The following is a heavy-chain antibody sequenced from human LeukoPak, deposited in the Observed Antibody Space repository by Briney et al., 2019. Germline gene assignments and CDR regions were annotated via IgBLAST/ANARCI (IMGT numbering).Heavy chain of an antibody. CDR2: IYTSGST. CDR3: ARVPTIFQTSASYYYYGMDV. V-gene: IGHV4-61*02. D-gene: IGHD3-9*01. J-gene: IGHJ6*02. CDR1: GGSISSSSYY. Sequence: SETLSLTCTVSGGSISSSSYYWGWIRQPAGKGLEWIGRIYTSGSTNYNPSLKSRVTMSVDTSKNQFSLKLSSVTAADTAVYYCARVPTIFQTSASYYYYGMDVWGQGTTVTVSS.